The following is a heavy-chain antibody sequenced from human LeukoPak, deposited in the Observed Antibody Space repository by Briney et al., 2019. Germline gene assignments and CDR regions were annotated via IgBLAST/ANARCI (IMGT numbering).Heavy chain of an antibody. V-gene: IGHV4-59*08. CDR1: GGSISTYY. CDR2: IYYSGST. D-gene: IGHD6-13*01. CDR3: ARVSASGTALDTFHI. J-gene: IGHJ3*02. Sequence: SETLSLTCTVSGGSISTYYWSWIRQPPGKGLEWIGYIYYSGSTNYNPSLKSRVTISVDTSKNQFSLTLSSVTAADTAVYFCARVSASGTALDTFHIWGQGTMVTVSS.